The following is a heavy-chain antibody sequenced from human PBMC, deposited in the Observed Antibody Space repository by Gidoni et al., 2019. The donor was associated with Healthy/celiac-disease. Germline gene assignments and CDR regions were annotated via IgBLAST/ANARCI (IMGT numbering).Heavy chain of an antibody. CDR1: GFTFSSYG. CDR2: ISYDGSNK. J-gene: IGHJ6*02. Sequence: VQLVESGGGVVQPGRSLRLSCAASGFTFSSYGMHWVRQAPGKGLEWVAVISYDGSNKYYAESVKGRFTISRDNSKNTLYLQMNSLRAEDTAVYYCAKDNRLGTYYYYYGMDVWGQGTTVTVSS. D-gene: IGHD7-27*01. V-gene: IGHV3-30*18. CDR3: AKDNRLGTYYYYYGMDV.